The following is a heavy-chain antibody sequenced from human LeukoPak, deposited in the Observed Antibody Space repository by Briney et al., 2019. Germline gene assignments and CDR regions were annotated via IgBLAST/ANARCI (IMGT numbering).Heavy chain of an antibody. CDR2: INHSGST. Sequence: PSETLSLTCAVYGGSFSGYYWSWIRQPPGKGLEWIGEINHSGSTNYNPSLKSRVTISVGTSKNQFSLKLSSVTAADTAVYYCARGDSSSWYPTRVRFDPWGQGTLVTVSS. J-gene: IGHJ5*02. D-gene: IGHD6-13*01. CDR3: ARGDSSSWYPTRVRFDP. V-gene: IGHV4-34*01. CDR1: GGSFSGYY.